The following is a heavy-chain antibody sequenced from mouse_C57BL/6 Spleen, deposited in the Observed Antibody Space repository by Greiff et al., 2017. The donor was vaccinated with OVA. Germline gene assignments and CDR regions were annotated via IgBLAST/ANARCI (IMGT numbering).Heavy chain of an antibody. CDR1: GYTFTSYW. J-gene: IGHJ1*03. CDR3: ARTSTVRRYFDV. Sequence: QVQLKQPGAELVRPGSSVKLSCKASGYTFTSYWMHWVKQRPIQGLEWIGNIDPSDSETHYNQKFKDKATLTVDKSSSTAYMQLSSLTSEDSAVYYCARTSTVRRYFDVWGTGTTVTVSS. V-gene: IGHV1-52*01. CDR2: IDPSDSET. D-gene: IGHD1-1*01.